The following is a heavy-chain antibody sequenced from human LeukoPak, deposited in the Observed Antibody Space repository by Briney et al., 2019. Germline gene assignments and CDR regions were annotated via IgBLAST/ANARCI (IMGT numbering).Heavy chain of an antibody. CDR1: GYTFTSYG. CDR2: ISAYNGNT. V-gene: IGHV1-18*01. D-gene: IGHD2-2*01. CDR3: AREMEYCSSTSCYLALGY. J-gene: IGHJ4*02. Sequence: ASVKVSCKASGYTFTSYGISWVRQAPGQGLEWMGWISAYNGNTNYAQKLQGRVTMTTDTSTSTAYMELRSLRSDDTAVYYCAREMEYCSSTSCYLALGYWGQGTLVTVSS.